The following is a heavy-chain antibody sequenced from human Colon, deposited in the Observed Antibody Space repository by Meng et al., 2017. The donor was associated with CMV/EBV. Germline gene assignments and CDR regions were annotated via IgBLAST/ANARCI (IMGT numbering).Heavy chain of an antibody. CDR1: GDSISGRSDY. CDR3: ARMALHWYFDL. D-gene: IGHD5-24*01. J-gene: IGHJ2*01. Sequence: LKGPGPGLVKPSGPLCRTCTVSGDSISGRSDYWGLIRQPPGKGLEWIASIYYTGNDYHNPSLKSRVTISIDTSNNQFSLRLTSVTAADTAVYYCARMALHWYFDLWGRGTLVTVSS. V-gene: IGHV4-39*07. CDR2: IYYTGND.